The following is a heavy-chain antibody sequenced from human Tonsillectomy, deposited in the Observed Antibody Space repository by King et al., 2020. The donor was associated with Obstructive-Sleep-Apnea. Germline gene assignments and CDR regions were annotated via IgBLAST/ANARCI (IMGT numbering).Heavy chain of an antibody. CDR2: ISYDGTHK. J-gene: IGHJ6*02. CDR3: ARDCGLWFGEKTSRGYYFYGLDV. D-gene: IGHD3-10*01. Sequence: HVQLVESGGGVVQPGRSQRLSCIVSGFTFSSFAMHWVRQAPGRGLEWVAIISYDGTHKYYADSVKGRFTISRDNSKNTLYVQMNSLRVEDTAVYYCARDCGLWFGEKTSRGYYFYGLDVWGQGTTVTVSS. V-gene: IGHV3-30*04. CDR1: GFTFSSFA.